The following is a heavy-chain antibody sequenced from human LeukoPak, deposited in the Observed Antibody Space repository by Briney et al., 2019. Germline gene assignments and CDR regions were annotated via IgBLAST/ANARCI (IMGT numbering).Heavy chain of an antibody. V-gene: IGHV3-21*01. J-gene: IGHJ3*02. Sequence: TGGSLRLSCAASGFTFSSYSMNWVRQAPGKGLEWVSSISSSRSYIYYADSVKGRFTISRDNAKNSLYLQMNSLRAEDTAVYYCAKGTRTGAFDIWGQGTMVTVSS. CDR2: ISSSRSYI. CDR1: GFTFSSYS. D-gene: IGHD3/OR15-3a*01. CDR3: AKGTRTGAFDI.